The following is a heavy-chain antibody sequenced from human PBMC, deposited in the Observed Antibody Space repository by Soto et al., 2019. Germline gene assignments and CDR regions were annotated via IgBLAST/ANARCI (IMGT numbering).Heavy chain of an antibody. J-gene: IGHJ5*02. CDR3: AREINWFDP. CDR1: GGTISSYT. Sequence: QVQLVQSGAEVKKPGSSVKVSCKASGGTISSYTISWVRQAPGQGLEWMGRIIPILGIANYAQKFQGRVTITADKSTSTAYMELSSLRSEDTAGYYCAREINWFDPWGQGTLVTVSP. V-gene: IGHV1-69*08. CDR2: IIPILGIA.